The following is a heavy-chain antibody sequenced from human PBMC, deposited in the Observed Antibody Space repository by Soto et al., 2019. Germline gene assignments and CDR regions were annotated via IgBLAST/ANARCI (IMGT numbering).Heavy chain of an antibody. V-gene: IGHV4-34*01. J-gene: IGHJ5*01. Sequence: PSEPLSHTCAVYGGSFSGYYWSWIRQTQGKGLEWIGEINHSGSTNYNPSLKSRVTISVDTPKNQFSLQLSSVTAADTAVYYCSRGRKLRYFAGSYNLDSWCHGPLVTASS. CDR2: INHSGST. D-gene: IGHD3-9*01. CDR3: SRGRKLRYFAGSYNLDS. CDR1: GGSFSGYY.